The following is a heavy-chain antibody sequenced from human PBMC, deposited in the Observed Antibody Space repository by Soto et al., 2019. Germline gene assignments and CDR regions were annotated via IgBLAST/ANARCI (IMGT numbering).Heavy chain of an antibody. V-gene: IGHV4-4*02. D-gene: IGHD6-13*01. J-gene: IGHJ4*02. CDR2: INHRGSA. CDR3: ARYNAASGTYYFDF. CDR1: GASVSSTYW. Sequence: TLSLTCAVSGASVSSTYWCSWVRQPPGKGPEWIGEINHRGSANYNPSLKSRVTISVDISKSQFSLRLTSVTAADTAVYYCARYNAASGTYYFDFWGQGALVTVSS.